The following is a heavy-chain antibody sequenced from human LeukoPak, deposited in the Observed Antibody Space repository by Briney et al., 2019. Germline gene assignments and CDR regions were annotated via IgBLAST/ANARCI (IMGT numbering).Heavy chain of an antibody. CDR3: TREVLPTYYDILTGYNSHYYFDY. D-gene: IGHD3-9*01. V-gene: IGHV3-49*03. CDR1: GFTFGDYA. Sequence: GGSLRLSCTASGFTFGDYAMSWIRQAPGKGLEWIGFIRSTAYGGTTEYAASEKGRFTISRDDSKSIAYLQMDRLKTEDTAVYYCTREVLPTYYDILTGYNSHYYFDYWGQGTLVTVSS. CDR2: IRSTAYGGTT. J-gene: IGHJ4*02.